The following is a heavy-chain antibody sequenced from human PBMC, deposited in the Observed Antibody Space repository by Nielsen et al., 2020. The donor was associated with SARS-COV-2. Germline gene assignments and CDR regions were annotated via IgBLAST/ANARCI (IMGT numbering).Heavy chain of an antibody. J-gene: IGHJ6*02. Sequence: SLKISCAASGFTFDDYAMHWVRQAPGKGLEWVSGISWNSGSIGYADSVKGRFTISRDNAKNSLYLQMNSLRAEDTALYYCAKALSATPYYYYGMDVWGQGTTVTVSS. V-gene: IGHV3-9*01. D-gene: IGHD2-15*01. CDR2: ISWNSGSI. CDR3: AKALSATPYYYYGMDV. CDR1: GFTFDDYA.